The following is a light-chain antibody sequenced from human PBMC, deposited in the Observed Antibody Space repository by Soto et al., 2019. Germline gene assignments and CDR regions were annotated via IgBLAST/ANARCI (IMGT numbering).Light chain of an antibody. J-gene: IGKJ5*01. CDR1: QSISSF. CDR2: AAS. Sequence: DIQMTQSPSSLSASIRDRVTITSRASQSISSFLSWYQHKPGKAPKLLIYAASSLQSGVPLRFSGSGSGTDFTLTISSLQPEDFATYYCQQSYSTPPTFGQGTRLEIK. CDR3: QQSYSTPPT. V-gene: IGKV1-39*01.